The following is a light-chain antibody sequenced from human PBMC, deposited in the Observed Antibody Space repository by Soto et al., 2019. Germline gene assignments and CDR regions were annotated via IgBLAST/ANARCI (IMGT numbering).Light chain of an antibody. V-gene: IGLV2-8*01. CDR2: EVS. J-gene: IGLJ1*01. Sequence: QSALTQPPSASGSPGQSVTISCTGTSSDVGGYNYVSWYQQHPGKAPKRMIYEVSKRPSGVPDRFSGSKAGNTASLTVSGLQAEDEADYCCSSYAGSNNLVFGTGTKVTVL. CDR1: SSDVGGYNY. CDR3: SSYAGSNNLV.